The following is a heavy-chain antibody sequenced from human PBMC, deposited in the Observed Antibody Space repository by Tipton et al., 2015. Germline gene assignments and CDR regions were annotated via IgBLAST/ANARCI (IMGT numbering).Heavy chain of an antibody. CDR3: ARYSDDFWSGYFDY. J-gene: IGHJ4*02. D-gene: IGHD3-3*01. CDR2: ISATSGTI. Sequence: GSLRLSCAASGFTFSTYSVNWVRQAPGKGLEWVSYISATSGTIYYADSVKGRFTISRDNAKSSLYLQMNSLRDEDSAVYYCARYSDDFWSGYFDYWGQGTLVTVSS. V-gene: IGHV3-48*02. CDR1: GFTFSTYS.